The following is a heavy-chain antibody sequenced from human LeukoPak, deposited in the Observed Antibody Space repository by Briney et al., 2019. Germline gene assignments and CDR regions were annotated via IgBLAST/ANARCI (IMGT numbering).Heavy chain of an antibody. V-gene: IGHV3-23*01. J-gene: IGHJ5*02. CDR3: AKASVAIPQYCNS. CDR2: ISGTGSST. D-gene: IGHD2-2*02. Sequence: GGSLRLSCAASGFTFGNYAMNWVRQAPGKGLEWVSTISGTGSSTYYADSAKGRFTISRDNSKDTLFLQLNSLTAADTAMYFCAKASVAIPQYCNSWGQGALVTVSS. CDR1: GFTFGNYA.